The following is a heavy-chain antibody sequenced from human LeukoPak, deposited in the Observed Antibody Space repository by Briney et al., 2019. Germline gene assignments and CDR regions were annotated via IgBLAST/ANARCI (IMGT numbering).Heavy chain of an antibody. CDR2: ISAYNGNT. V-gene: IGHV1-18*01. CDR3: AKLLWFGDRYYFDY. D-gene: IGHD3-10*01. J-gene: IGHJ4*02. CDR1: GYTFTSYG. Sequence: GASVKVSCKASGYTFTSYGISWVRQAPGQGLEWMGWISAYNGNTNYAQKLQGRVTMTTDTSTSTAYMELRSLRSDDTAVYYCAKLLWFGDRYYFDYWDQGTLVTVSS.